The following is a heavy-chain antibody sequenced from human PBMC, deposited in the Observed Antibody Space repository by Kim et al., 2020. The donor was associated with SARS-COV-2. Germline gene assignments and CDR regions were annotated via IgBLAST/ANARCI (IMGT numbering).Heavy chain of an antibody. CDR3: ARDLYGDQPHFDY. J-gene: IGHJ4*02. D-gene: IGHD4-17*01. V-gene: IGHV4-31*02. Sequence: YTPALRSRVTIAVNTSNDQFALKLSSVTAADAAVYYCARDLYGDQPHFDYWGQGTLVTVSS.